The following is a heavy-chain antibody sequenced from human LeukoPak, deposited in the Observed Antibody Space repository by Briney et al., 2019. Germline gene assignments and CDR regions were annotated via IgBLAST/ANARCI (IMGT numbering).Heavy chain of an antibody. CDR3: AKPLEKYTYGGNFDY. CDR1: GFTFSSYA. V-gene: IGHV3-23*01. CDR2: ISSSADST. Sequence: PGGSLTLSCEASGFTFSSYAMSWVRQAPGKGLAWVSVISSSADSTYYADSVKGRFTISRDNSKNTLYLQMNNLRAEDTAVYYCAKPLEKYTYGGNFDYWGRGLLVTVSS. J-gene: IGHJ4*02. D-gene: IGHD4-23*01.